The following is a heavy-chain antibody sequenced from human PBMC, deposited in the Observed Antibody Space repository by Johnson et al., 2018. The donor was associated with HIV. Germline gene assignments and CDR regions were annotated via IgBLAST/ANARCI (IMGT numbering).Heavy chain of an antibody. CDR2: INWNGGST. D-gene: IGHD3-16*01. V-gene: IGHV3-20*04. CDR1: GFTFDDYG. CDR3: ARDRGYVWGVTGDASDI. J-gene: IGHJ3*02. Sequence: EVQLVESGGGVVRPGGSLRLSCAASGFTFDDYGMSWVRQAPGKGLEWVSGINWNGGSTGYADSVKGRFTISRDNAKNSLYLQMNRRRAEDTALYYCARDRGYVWGVTGDASDIWGQGTMVTVSS.